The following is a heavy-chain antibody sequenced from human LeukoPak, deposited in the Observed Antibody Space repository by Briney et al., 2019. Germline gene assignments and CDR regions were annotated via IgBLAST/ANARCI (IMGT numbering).Heavy chain of an antibody. Sequence: GGSLRLSCAASGFTFSRYALHWVRQAPGKGLEWVAVISYDGTNKYYADSVKGRFTISRDNSKNTLYLQMNSLRAEDTAVYYCARVLRYFDWSPLGAFDIWGQGTMVTVSS. D-gene: IGHD3-9*01. V-gene: IGHV3-30*04. CDR2: ISYDGTNK. J-gene: IGHJ3*02. CDR1: GFTFSRYA. CDR3: ARVLRYFDWSPLGAFDI.